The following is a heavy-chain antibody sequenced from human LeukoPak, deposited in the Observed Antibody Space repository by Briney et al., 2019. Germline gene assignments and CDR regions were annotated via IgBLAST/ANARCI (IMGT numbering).Heavy chain of an antibody. J-gene: IGHJ6*03. CDR2: TSGSGTTT. D-gene: IGHD3-16*01. V-gene: IGHV3-23*01. CDR1: GFTFSTYG. Sequence: PGGSLRLSCAASGFTFSTYGMSWVRQTPGKGLGWVSATSGSGTTTYYADSVKGRFTISRDNSKNTLYVQMNSLRVDDTAVYYCAKAPRFGDHAAEYFYYYMDVWGKGTTVTVSS. CDR3: AKAPRFGDHAAEYFYYYMDV.